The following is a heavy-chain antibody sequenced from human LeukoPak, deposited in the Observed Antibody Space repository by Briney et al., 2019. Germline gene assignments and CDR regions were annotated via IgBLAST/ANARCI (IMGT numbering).Heavy chain of an antibody. J-gene: IGHJ4*02. CDR1: DGSFSPYS. V-gene: IGHV4-59*01. Sequence: SPTLSLTCAVSDGSFSPYSWSWIRPPPGKGLEWIGYIHYNGKTNYNPSLKKRVTISPDKSKNQFSLKLTSVPTADTAVYYCARGQCAEAISPDYWGQGALVIVSS. CDR2: IHYNGKT. D-gene: IGHD2-21*01. CDR3: ARGQCAEAISPDY.